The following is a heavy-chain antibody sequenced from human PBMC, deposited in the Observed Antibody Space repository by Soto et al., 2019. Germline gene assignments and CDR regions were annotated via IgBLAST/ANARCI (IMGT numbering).Heavy chain of an antibody. J-gene: IGHJ5*01. V-gene: IGHV3-11*01. Sequence: VHLVESGGGLVKPGGSLRLSCAASGFDLSDYYMSWIRQAPGKGLEWVSYISSSSRTIFYADSVRGRFTISRDNAENLVYLQMDSLRAEDTALYYCARNSDHFDSWGQGTLVTVSS. CDR2: ISSSSRTI. D-gene: IGHD6-13*01. CDR3: ARNSDHFDS. CDR1: GFDLSDYY.